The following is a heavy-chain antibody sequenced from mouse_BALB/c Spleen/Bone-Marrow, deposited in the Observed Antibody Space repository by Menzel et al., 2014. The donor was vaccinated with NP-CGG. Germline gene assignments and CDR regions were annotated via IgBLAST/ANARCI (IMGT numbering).Heavy chain of an antibody. J-gene: IGHJ2*01. CDR1: GFNIKDYY. D-gene: IGHD2-10*02. V-gene: IGHV14-4*02. CDR2: IDPENGDT. Sequence: EVKLVESGAELVRSGASVKLSCTASGFNIKDYYMHWVKQRPEQGLEWIRWIDPENGDTENAPKFQGKATMTADTSSNTAYLQLSSLTSEDTAVYYCNEGYGNYGYWGQGTTLTVSS. CDR3: NEGYGNYGY.